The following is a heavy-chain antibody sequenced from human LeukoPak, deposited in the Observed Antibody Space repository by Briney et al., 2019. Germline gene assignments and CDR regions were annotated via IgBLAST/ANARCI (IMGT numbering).Heavy chain of an antibody. CDR3: ARGSKRRGYSYGAGVDY. D-gene: IGHD5-18*01. CDR2: IYYSGST. J-gene: IGHJ4*02. CDR1: GGSISSSSYY. Sequence: PSETLSLTCTVSGGSISSSSYYWGWIRQPPGKGLEWIGSIYYSGSTYYNPSLKSRVTISVDTSKNQFSLKLSSVTAADTAVYYCARGSKRRGYSYGAGVDYWGQGTLVTVSS. V-gene: IGHV4-39*07.